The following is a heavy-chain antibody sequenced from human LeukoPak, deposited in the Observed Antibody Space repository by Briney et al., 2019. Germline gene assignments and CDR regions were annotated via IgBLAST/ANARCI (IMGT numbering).Heavy chain of an antibody. CDR2: IYSGGST. D-gene: IGHD3-10*01. V-gene: IGHV3-53*01. CDR1: GFTVSSNY. Sequence: GGSLRLSCAASGFTVSSNYMSWVRQAPGRGLEWVSVIYSGGSTYYADSVKGRFTISRDNAKNSLFLQMNSLRAEDTAVYYCARDGSGRVPEMGAPDYWGQGTLVTVSS. J-gene: IGHJ4*02. CDR3: ARDGSGRVPEMGAPDY.